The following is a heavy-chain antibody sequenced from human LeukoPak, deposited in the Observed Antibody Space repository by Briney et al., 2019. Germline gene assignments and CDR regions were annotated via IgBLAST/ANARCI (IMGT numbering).Heavy chain of an antibody. CDR1: GGSFSGYY. J-gene: IGHJ5*02. D-gene: IGHD6-19*01. CDR3: ARDSSGWSRSHCFDP. Sequence: SETLSLTCAVYGGSFSGYYWSWIRQPPGKGLEWIGEINHSGSTNYNPSLKSRVTISVDTSKNQFSLKLSSVTAADTAVYYCARDSSGWSRSHCFDPWGQGTLVTVSS. CDR2: INHSGST. V-gene: IGHV4-34*01.